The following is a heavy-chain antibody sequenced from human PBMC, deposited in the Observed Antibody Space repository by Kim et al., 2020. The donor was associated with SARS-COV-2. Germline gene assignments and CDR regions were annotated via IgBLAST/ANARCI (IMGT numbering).Heavy chain of an antibody. Sequence: SVKVSCKASGGTFSSYAISWVRQAPGQGLEWMGGIIPIFGTANYAQKFQGRLTITADESTSTAYMELSSLRSEDTAVYYCARGGPGRAASGAVDIWGEGTMVAVCS. J-gene: IGHJ3*02. D-gene: IGHD6-13*01. V-gene: IGHV1-69*13. CDR2: IIPIFGTA. CDR1: GGTFSSYA. CDR3: ARGGPGRAASGAVDI.